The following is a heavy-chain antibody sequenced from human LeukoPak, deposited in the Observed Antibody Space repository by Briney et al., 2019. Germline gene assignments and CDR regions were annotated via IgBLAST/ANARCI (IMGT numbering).Heavy chain of an antibody. CDR3: AREFAFGEFDY. CDR1: GFTFDDYA. D-gene: IGHD3-16*01. Sequence: PGRSLRLSCAASGFTFDDYAMHWVRQAPGKGLEWVSGINWNGGSTGYADSVKGRFTISRDNAKNSLYLQMNSLRAEDTALYYCAREFAFGEFDYWGQGTLVTVSS. V-gene: IGHV3-20*04. CDR2: INWNGGST. J-gene: IGHJ4*02.